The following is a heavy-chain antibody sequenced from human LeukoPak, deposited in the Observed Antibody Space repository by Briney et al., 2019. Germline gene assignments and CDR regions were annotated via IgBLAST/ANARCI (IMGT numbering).Heavy chain of an antibody. D-gene: IGHD3-10*01. CDR1: GGSIRNNY. Sequence: SETLSLTCTVSGGSIRNNYWSWIRQPPGKGLEWIGYIYYSGSTNYNPSLKSRVTISVDTSKNQFSLKLSSVTAADTAVYYCATFAPSGTSLGWFDPWGQGTLVTVSS. J-gene: IGHJ5*02. CDR2: IYYSGST. V-gene: IGHV4-59*01. CDR3: ATFAPSGTSLGWFDP.